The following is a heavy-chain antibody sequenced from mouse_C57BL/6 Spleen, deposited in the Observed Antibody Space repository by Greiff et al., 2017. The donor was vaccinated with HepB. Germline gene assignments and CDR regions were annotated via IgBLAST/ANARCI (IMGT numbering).Heavy chain of an antibody. D-gene: IGHD1-1*01. J-gene: IGHJ4*01. CDR2: IWRGGST. CDR1: GFSLTSYG. CDR3: AKNPLYGSSYYYAMDY. V-gene: IGHV2-5*01. Sequence: VMLVESGPGLVQPSQSLSITCTVSGFSLTSYGVHWVRQSPGKGLEWLGVIWRGGSTDYNAAFMSRLSITKDNSKSQVFFKMNSLQADDTAIYYCAKNPLYGSSYYYAMDYWGQGTSVTVSS.